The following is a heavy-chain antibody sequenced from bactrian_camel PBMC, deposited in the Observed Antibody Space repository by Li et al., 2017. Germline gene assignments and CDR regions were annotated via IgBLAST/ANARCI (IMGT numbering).Heavy chain of an antibody. CDR1: GFTFSLYY. CDR2: IYSDGSKT. V-gene: IGHV3-2*01. Sequence: VQLVESGGGLVQPRGSLRLSCGAFGFTFSLYYMSWVRQAPGKGLEWVSSIYSDGSKTLYADSVKGRFTISRDNAKNILYLQMNSPKPEDTGMYYCAADDEYTDYTCEGTDFGYWGQGTQVTVS. CDR3: AADDEYTDYTCEGTDFGY. J-gene: IGHJ6*01. D-gene: IGHD2*01.